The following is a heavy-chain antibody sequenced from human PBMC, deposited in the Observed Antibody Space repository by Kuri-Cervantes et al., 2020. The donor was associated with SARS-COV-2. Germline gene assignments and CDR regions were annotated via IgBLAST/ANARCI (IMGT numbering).Heavy chain of an antibody. D-gene: IGHD3-10*01. CDR2: INHSGST. J-gene: IGHJ6*02. Sequence: SETLSLTCAVYGGSFSGYYWSWIRQPPGKGLEWIGEINHSGSTNYNPSLKSRVTISVDTSKNQFSLKLSSVTAADTAVYYCARVLLWFGESRYYYGMDVWGQGTTVTVSS. CDR1: GGSFSGYY. V-gene: IGHV4-34*01. CDR3: ARVLLWFGESRYYYGMDV.